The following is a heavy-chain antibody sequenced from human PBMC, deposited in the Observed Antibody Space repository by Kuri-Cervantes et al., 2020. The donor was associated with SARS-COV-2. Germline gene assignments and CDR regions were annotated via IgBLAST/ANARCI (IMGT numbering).Heavy chain of an antibody. Sequence: GESLKISCSASGFTFSSYAMHWVRQAPGKGLEYVSAISSNGGSTYYADSVKGRFTISRDNSKNTLYLQMSSLRAEDTAVYYCAREPAEVVGVPAAIRGDAFDIWGQGTMVTVSS. D-gene: IGHD2-2*02. CDR3: AREPAEVVGVPAAIRGDAFDI. CDR2: ISSNGGST. V-gene: IGHV3-64*04. CDR1: GFTFSSYA. J-gene: IGHJ3*02.